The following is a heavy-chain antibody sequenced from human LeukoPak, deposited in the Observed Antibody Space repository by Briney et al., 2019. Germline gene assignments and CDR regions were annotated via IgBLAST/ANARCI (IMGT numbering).Heavy chain of an antibody. Sequence: SETLSLTCAVYGGSFSGYYWSWLRQPPGKGLEWIGEINHSGSTNYNPSLKSRVTISVDTSKNQFSLKLSSVTAADTAVYYCGSGYCSGGSCHYFDYWGQGTLVTVSS. V-gene: IGHV4-34*01. CDR3: GSGYCSGGSCHYFDY. CDR1: GGSFSGYY. J-gene: IGHJ4*02. CDR2: INHSGST. D-gene: IGHD2-15*01.